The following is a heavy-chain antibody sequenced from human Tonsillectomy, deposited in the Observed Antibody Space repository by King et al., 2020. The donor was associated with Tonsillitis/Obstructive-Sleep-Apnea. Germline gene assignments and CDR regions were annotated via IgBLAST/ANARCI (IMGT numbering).Heavy chain of an antibody. D-gene: IGHD2-2*03. CDR1: GGSFSGYY. V-gene: IGHV4-34*01. CDR3: ARGRGYCSRTSCPSAT. CDR2: INHSGST. Sequence: VQLQQWGAGLLKPSETLSLTCAVYGGSFSGYYWSWIRQPPGKGLEWIGEINHSGSTNYNPSLKSRVTISVDTSKNQFSLKLSSVTAADTAVYYCARGRGYCSRTSCPSATWGQGTLVTVSS. J-gene: IGHJ4*02.